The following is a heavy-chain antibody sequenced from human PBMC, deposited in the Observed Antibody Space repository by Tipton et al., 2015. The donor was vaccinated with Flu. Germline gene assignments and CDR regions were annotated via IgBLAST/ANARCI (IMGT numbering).Heavy chain of an antibody. J-gene: IGHJ4*02. CDR3: ARVTKTGDYDILTGYNPFDY. Sequence: TLSLTCAVYGGSFSGYYWSWIRQAPGKGLEWIGEINHSGSTNYNPSLKSRVTISVDTSKNQFSLKLSSVTAADTAVYYCARVTKTGDYDILTGYNPFDYWGQGTLVTVSS. V-gene: IGHV4-34*01. CDR2: INHSGST. CDR1: GGSFSGYY. D-gene: IGHD3-9*01.